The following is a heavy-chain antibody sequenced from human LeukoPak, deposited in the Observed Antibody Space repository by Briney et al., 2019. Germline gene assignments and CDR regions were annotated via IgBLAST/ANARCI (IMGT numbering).Heavy chain of an antibody. J-gene: IGHJ4*02. CDR3: AKSPLAAAGKDFDY. Sequence: GGSLRLSCAASGFTFSSYGMSWVRQAPGKGLEWVSGISWNSGSIGYADSVKGRFTISRDNAKNSLYLQMNSLRAEDTALYYCAKSPLAAAGKDFDYWGQGTLVTVSS. D-gene: IGHD6-13*01. CDR1: GFTFSSYG. CDR2: ISWNSGSI. V-gene: IGHV3-9*01.